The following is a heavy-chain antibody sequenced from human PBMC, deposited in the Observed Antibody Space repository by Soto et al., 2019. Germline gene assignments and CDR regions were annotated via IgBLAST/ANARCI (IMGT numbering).Heavy chain of an antibody. CDR2: IKSKTDGGTT. V-gene: IGHV3-15*07. CDR3: TTDRGRIVGAPEIPYFDY. Sequence: GGSLRLSCAASGFTFSNAWMNWVRQAPGKGLEWVGRIKSKTDGGTTDYAAPVKGRFTISRDDSKNTLYLQMNSLKTEDTAVYYCTTDRGRIVGAPEIPYFDYWGQGTLVTVSS. D-gene: IGHD1-26*01. J-gene: IGHJ4*02. CDR1: GFTFSNAW.